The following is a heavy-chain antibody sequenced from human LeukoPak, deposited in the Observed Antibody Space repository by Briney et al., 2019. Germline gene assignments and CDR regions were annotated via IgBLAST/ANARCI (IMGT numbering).Heavy chain of an antibody. CDR1: GFTFSSYG. J-gene: IGHJ4*02. CDR2: ISSSSSYI. Sequence: GGSLRLSCAASGFTFSSYGMDWVRQAPGKGLEWLSSISSSSSYIYYADSVKGRFTISRDNAKNSLYLQMNSLRAEDTAVYYCARGWGVPAANLDYWGQGTLVTVSS. D-gene: IGHD2-2*01. V-gene: IGHV3-21*01. CDR3: ARGWGVPAANLDY.